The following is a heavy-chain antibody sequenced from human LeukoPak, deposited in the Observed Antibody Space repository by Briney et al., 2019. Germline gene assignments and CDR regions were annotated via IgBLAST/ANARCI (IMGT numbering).Heavy chain of an antibody. J-gene: IGHJ4*02. D-gene: IGHD5-12*01. CDR1: GFTFTTYA. Sequence: PGGSLRLSCAASGFTFTTYAMTWVRQAPGKGPEWVSSISGSGGRTYYADSLKGRFTISRDNSKNTVYLQMNSLTPEDTAVYSCAIGPPYGGCSDWGQGTLVTVSS. CDR2: ISGSGGRT. CDR3: AIGPPYGGCSD. V-gene: IGHV3-23*01.